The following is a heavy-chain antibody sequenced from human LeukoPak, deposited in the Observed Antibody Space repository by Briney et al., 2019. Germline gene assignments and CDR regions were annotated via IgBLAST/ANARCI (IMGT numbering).Heavy chain of an antibody. J-gene: IGHJ4*02. CDR1: GFTLSDHS. CDR3: ARALYDSSRSYHYY. V-gene: IGHV3-72*01. D-gene: IGHD3-22*01. Sequence: GGSLRLSCAASGFTLSDHSMDWVRQAPGEGLEWVGRTRNKANSFTTEYAASVKGRFTILRDDSKNSLHLQMNTLKTEDTAVYYCARALYDSSRSYHYYWGQGTLVTVSS. CDR2: TRNKANSFTT.